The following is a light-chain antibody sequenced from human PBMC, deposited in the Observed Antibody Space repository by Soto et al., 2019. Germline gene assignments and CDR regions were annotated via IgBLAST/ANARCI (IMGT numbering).Light chain of an antibody. V-gene: IGLV1-51*01. CDR3: GTWDSSLSAGI. CDR2: DNN. CDR1: SSNIGNNY. J-gene: IGLJ2*01. Sequence: QSVLTQPPSVSAAPGQKVTISGSGSSSNIGNNYVSWYRHLPGTAPKLLIYDNNKRPSGTPDRFSASKSGTSATLDITGLQTGDESDYYCGTWDSSLSAGIFGGGTKLTVL.